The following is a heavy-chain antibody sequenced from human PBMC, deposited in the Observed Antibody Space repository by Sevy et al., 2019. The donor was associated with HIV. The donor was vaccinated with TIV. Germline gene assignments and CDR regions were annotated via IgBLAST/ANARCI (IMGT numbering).Heavy chain of an antibody. J-gene: IGHJ4*01. CDR2: ISGSGGST. V-gene: IGHV3-23*01. D-gene: IGHD3-9*01. CDR1: GFTFSSYV. CDR3: GKYYTGCYF. Sequence: GGSLRLSCAASGFTFSSYVLSWVRQAPGKGLEWVSTISGSGGSTYYADSVKGRFSISRDNSKNTIYLEMNSLRAEEPAVEYYGKYYTGCYFWGQGTMVTVSS.